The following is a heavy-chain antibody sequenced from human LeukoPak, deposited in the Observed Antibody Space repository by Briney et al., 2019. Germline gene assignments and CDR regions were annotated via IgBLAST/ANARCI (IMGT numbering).Heavy chain of an antibody. Sequence: GGSLRLSCAASGFTFSSYWMHWVRQAPGKGLVWVSRINTDGSSTSYADSVKGRFTISRDNAKNTLYLQMNSLRAEDTAVYYCARDTYSGSYGGYFDYWGQGALVTVSS. V-gene: IGHV3-74*01. CDR1: GFTFSSYW. CDR2: INTDGSST. D-gene: IGHD1-26*01. CDR3: ARDTYSGSYGGYFDY. J-gene: IGHJ4*02.